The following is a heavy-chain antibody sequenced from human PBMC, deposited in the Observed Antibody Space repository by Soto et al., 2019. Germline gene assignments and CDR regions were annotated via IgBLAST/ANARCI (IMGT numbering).Heavy chain of an antibody. Sequence: GESLKISCKASGYTFSRYWIAWVRQMPGKGLEWLGIIYPGDSDTRYSPSFRGQVTMSADKSTSTAYLQWSSLTASDSAIYFCARRLNLEVAGPWGYDYWGQGTLVTVSS. V-gene: IGHV5-51*01. D-gene: IGHD2-15*01. CDR3: ARRLNLEVAGPWGYDY. J-gene: IGHJ4*02. CDR2: IYPGDSDT. CDR1: GYTFSRYW.